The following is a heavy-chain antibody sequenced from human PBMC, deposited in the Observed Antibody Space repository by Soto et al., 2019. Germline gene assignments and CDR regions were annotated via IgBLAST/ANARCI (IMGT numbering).Heavy chain of an antibody. Sequence: QVQLVQSGAKVKKPGASVKVSCKASGYTFISYAMYWVRQAPGQRLEWMGWINAGNGNTKYSQKFQGRVTITRDTSASTAYMELSSLRSEDTAVYYCARDMGFGLSDYWGQGTLVTVSS. CDR3: ARDMGFGLSDY. CDR2: INAGNGNT. D-gene: IGHD3-10*01. CDR1: GYTFISYA. V-gene: IGHV1-3*01. J-gene: IGHJ4*02.